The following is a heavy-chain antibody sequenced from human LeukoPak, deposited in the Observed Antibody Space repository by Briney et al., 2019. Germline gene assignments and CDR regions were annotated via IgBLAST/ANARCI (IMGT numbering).Heavy chain of an antibody. Sequence: PGGSLRLSCAASGFTFITYAMHWVRQAPGKGLEWVAIISYDGINEYYADSVKGRFTISRDNAKNSLFLQMNRLRDEDTAIYYCAALWDGGYWGQGALVTVSS. V-gene: IGHV3-30-3*01. CDR1: GFTFITYA. D-gene: IGHD3-16*01. J-gene: IGHJ4*02. CDR3: AALWDGGY. CDR2: ISYDGINE.